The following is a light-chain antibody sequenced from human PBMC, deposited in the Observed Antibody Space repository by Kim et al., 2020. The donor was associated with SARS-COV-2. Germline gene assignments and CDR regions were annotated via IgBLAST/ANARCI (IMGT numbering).Light chain of an antibody. V-gene: IGKV3-15*01. Sequence: SHAQRATFSRRSSQSINNSLVWSQHHPGQAPRPLIYDATNRATGVRARFVGSGSETDFTLTISSLQSEDFAVYYCQQSNDWRSLTFGQGTKVDIK. J-gene: IGKJ1*01. CDR1: QSINNS. CDR2: DAT. CDR3: QQSNDWRSLT.